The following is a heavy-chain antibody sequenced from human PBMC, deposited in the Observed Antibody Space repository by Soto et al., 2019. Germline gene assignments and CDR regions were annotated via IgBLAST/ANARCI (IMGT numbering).Heavy chain of an antibody. CDR2: IIPIFGTA. J-gene: IGHJ6*02. CDR1: GGTFSSYA. CDR3: ARGAARSDYYSYYGMDV. Sequence: QVQLVQSGAEVKKPGSSVKVSCKASGGTFSSYAISWVRQAPGQGLEWMGGIIPIFGTANYAQKFQGRVTITADESRSTAYMELSSLRSEDTAVYYCARGAARSDYYSYYGMDVWGQGTTVTVSS. V-gene: IGHV1-69*12. D-gene: IGHD6-6*01.